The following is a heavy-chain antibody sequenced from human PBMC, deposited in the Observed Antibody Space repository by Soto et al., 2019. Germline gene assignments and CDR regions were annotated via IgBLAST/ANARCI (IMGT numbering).Heavy chain of an antibody. CDR1: GFSLSTSGVG. CDR2: IYLDDDK. CDR3: AAVAGTLYAFDI. D-gene: IGHD6-19*01. Sequence: QITLKESGPTLVNPTQTLTLTCTFSGFSLSTSGVGVGWIRQPPGKALEWLALIYLDDDKRYTPSLKSRLTITKDTSKNHVVLTMTTMDPVDTATYYCAAVAGTLYAFDIWGQGTMVTVSS. J-gene: IGHJ3*02. V-gene: IGHV2-5*02.